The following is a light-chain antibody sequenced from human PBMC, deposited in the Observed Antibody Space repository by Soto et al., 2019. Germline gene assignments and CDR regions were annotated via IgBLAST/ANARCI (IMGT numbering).Light chain of an antibody. CDR1: QSVSNN. J-gene: IGKJ5*01. CDR2: GAS. V-gene: IGKV3-15*01. Sequence: EIVMTQSPATLSVSPWESAALSCSSSQSVSNNLTWYQQKPGQPPRLLIYGASTRATGVPGRFSGSGSGTEFTLTISSLQSEDFAVYYCQQYNNWPLITFGQGTRLEI. CDR3: QQYNNWPLIT.